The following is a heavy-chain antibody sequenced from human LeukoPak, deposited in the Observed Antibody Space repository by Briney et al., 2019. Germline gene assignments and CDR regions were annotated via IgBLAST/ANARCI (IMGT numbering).Heavy chain of an antibody. D-gene: IGHD3-3*01. Sequence: SETLSLTCTVSGGSISSSSYYWGWIRQPPGKGLEWIGSIYYSGSTYYNPSLKSRVTISVDTSKNQLSLKLSSVTAADTAVYYCARHGTKHDFWSGYPDYWGQGTLVTVSS. CDR1: GGSISSSSYY. J-gene: IGHJ4*02. CDR2: IYYSGST. V-gene: IGHV4-39*01. CDR3: ARHGTKHDFWSGYPDY.